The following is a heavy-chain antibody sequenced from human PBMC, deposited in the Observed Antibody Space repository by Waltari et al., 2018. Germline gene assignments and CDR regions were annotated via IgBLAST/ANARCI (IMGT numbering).Heavy chain of an antibody. Sequence: EVQLLESGGGLVQPGGSLRFSGVASGLTFRSYPMSWVRQPPGKGLAWVSAISGSGGSTYYADSVKGRFTISRDNSKNTLYLQMNSLRAEDTAVYYCAKDRQAAAALDYWGQGTLVTVSS. V-gene: IGHV3-23*01. CDR2: ISGSGGST. CDR1: GLTFRSYP. J-gene: IGHJ4*02. D-gene: IGHD6-13*01. CDR3: AKDRQAAAALDY.